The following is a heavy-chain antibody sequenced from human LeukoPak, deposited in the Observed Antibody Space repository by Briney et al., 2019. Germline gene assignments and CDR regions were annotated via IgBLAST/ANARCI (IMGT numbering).Heavy chain of an antibody. Sequence: GGSLRLSCAASGFTFSSYEMNWVRQAPGKGLEWVSYISSSGSTIYYADSVKGRFTISRDNAKNSLYLQMNSLRAEDTTVYYCARGYSNYGYAFDIWGQGTMVTVSS. CDR2: ISSSGSTI. CDR3: ARGYSNYGYAFDI. CDR1: GFTFSSYE. D-gene: IGHD4-11*01. J-gene: IGHJ3*02. V-gene: IGHV3-48*03.